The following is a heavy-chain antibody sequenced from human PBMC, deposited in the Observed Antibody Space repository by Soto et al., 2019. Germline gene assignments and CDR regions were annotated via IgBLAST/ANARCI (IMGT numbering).Heavy chain of an antibody. J-gene: IGHJ4*02. Sequence: GASVKVSCKASGFTFTTFFMRWLRQAPGQGLEWMGVISPGGDATAYAEKFKGRVTVTKDTSTTTLYMELSSLRSEDTAVYYCARDWRYSSGLDYWGQGTLVTSPQ. D-gene: IGHD6-19*01. CDR2: ISPGGDAT. CDR3: ARDWRYSSGLDY. CDR1: GFTFTTFF. V-gene: IGHV1-46*01.